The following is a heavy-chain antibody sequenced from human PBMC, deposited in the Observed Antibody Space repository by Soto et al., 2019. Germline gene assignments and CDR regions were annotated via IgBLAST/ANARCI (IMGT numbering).Heavy chain of an antibody. CDR1: GYTFTSYY. V-gene: IGHV1-46*01. D-gene: IGHD3-22*01. CDR2: INPSGGST. Sequence: ASVKVSCKASGYTFTSYYMHWVRQAPGQGLEWMGIINPSGGSTRYAQKFQGRVTMTRDTSTSRVYMELSSLRSEDTAVYYCARGCIYDSSVYYFDYGGKGTLVTVSS. CDR3: ARGCIYDSSVYYFDY. J-gene: IGHJ4*02.